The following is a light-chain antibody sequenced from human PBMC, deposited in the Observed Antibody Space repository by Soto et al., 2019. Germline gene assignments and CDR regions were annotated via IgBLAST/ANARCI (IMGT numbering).Light chain of an antibody. CDR3: SSYTSSSTLWV. J-gene: IGLJ3*02. CDR2: EVS. V-gene: IGLV2-14*01. Sequence: QSVLTQPASVSGSPGQSITISCTGTSSDVGGYNYVSWYQQHPGKAPKLMIYEVSNRPSGVSNRFSGSKSGNTASLTISGLQAEYEADYYCSSYTSSSTLWVFGGGTKVTVL. CDR1: SSDVGGYNY.